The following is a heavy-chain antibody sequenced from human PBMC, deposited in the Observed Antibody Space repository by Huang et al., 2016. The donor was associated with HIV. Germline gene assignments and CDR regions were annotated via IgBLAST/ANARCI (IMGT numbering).Heavy chain of an antibody. D-gene: IGHD4-17*01. J-gene: IGHJ4*02. CDR2: MHPNTGNT. CDR3: ARSAYGDLDY. CDR1: GYTFTNYD. Sequence: QVHLVQSGAEVKKPGASVKVSCKASGYTFTNYDINWVRQAPGRWLEWMGWMHPNTGNTGFAQSFQGRVTMTRKTSITTAYMELTSLTSEDTAVYYCARSAYGDLDYWGLGTLVIVSS. V-gene: IGHV1-8*02.